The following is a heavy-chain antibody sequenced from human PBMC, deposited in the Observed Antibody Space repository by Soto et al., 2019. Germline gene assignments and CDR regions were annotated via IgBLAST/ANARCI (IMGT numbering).Heavy chain of an antibody. CDR1: GFTFSSYA. Sequence: GGSLRLSCAASGFTFSSYAMSWVRQAPGKGLEWVPAISGSGGSTYYADSVKGRFTISRDNSKNTLYLQMNSLRAEDTAVYYCAKCPWELLGGGGFDPWGQGTLVTVSS. V-gene: IGHV3-23*01. J-gene: IGHJ5*02. D-gene: IGHD1-26*01. CDR3: AKCPWELLGGGGFDP. CDR2: ISGSGGST.